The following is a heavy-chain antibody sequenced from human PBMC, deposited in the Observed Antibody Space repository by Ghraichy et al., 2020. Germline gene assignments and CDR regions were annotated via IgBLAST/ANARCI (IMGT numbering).Heavy chain of an antibody. CDR3: ARDDIVVVPAASYPIYGMDV. Sequence: SETLSLTCAVYGGSFSGYYWSWIRQPPGKGLEWIGEINHSGSTNYNPSLKSRVTISVDTSKNQFSLKLSSVTAADTAVYYCARDDIVVVPAASYPIYGMDVWGQGTTVTVSS. J-gene: IGHJ6*02. CDR2: INHSGST. V-gene: IGHV4-34*01. D-gene: IGHD2-2*01. CDR1: GGSFSGYY.